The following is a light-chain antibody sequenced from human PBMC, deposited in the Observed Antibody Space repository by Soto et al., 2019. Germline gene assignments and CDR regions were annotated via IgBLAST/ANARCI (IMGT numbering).Light chain of an antibody. CDR2: VAS. Sequence: DIQLTQSPSSLSASVGDRVTITCRARQIIRNSLNWYRQRPEKAPELMIYVASDLESGVPSRFSGSASGTEFTLIIVSLQPEDSASCFFQQGFSTPYTFGQGTKLE. J-gene: IGKJ2*01. CDR3: QQGFSTPYT. CDR1: QIIRNS. V-gene: IGKV1-39*01.